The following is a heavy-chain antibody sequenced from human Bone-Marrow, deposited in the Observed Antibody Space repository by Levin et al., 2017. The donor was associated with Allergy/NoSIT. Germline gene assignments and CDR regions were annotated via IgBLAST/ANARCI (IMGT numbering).Heavy chain of an antibody. Sequence: SLKISCAASGFTFDDYAMHWVRQAPGKGLEWVSGISWNSGSIGYADSVKGRFTISRDNAKNSLYLQMNSLRAEDTALYYCAKDEASYYYYGMDVWGQGTTVTVSS. V-gene: IGHV3-9*01. CDR3: AKDEASYYYYGMDV. J-gene: IGHJ6*02. CDR1: GFTFDDYA. CDR2: ISWNSGSI.